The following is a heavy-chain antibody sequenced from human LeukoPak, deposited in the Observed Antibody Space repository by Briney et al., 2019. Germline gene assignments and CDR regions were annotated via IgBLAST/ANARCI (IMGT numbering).Heavy chain of an antibody. J-gene: IGHJ5*02. CDR3: ARDTSVRFGEFGNWFDP. CDR1: GYTFTSYG. V-gene: IGHV1-18*01. Sequence: ASVKVSCKASGYTFTSYGISWVRQAPGQGLEWMGWISAYNGNTNYAQKLQGRVTMTTDTSTSTAYMELRSLRSDDTAVYYCARDTSVRFGEFGNWFDPWGQGTLVTVSS. CDR2: ISAYNGNT. D-gene: IGHD3-10*01.